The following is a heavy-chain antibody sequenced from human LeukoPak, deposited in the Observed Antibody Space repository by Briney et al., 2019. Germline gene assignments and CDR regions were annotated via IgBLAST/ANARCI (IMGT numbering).Heavy chain of an antibody. Sequence: PGGSLRLSCATSGFTFSSYWMGGVRQAPGKGLQWVGNIKEDGSHLYYLDSVKGRFTISRDNARNSLHLQMNSLRAEDTAVYFCARVICDYVWGSYRCHFDYWGQGTLVSVSS. CDR3: ARVICDYVWGSYRCHFDY. V-gene: IGHV3-7*01. J-gene: IGHJ4*02. CDR1: GFTFSSYW. CDR2: IKEDGSHL. D-gene: IGHD3-16*02.